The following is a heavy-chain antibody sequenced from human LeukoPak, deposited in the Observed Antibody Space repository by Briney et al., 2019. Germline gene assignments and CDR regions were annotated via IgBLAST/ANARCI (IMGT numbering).Heavy chain of an antibody. CDR3: ARFNYYDSSGHFDY. J-gene: IGHJ4*02. CDR1: GFTFSTYA. Sequence: GGSLRLSCAVSGFTFSTYAMSWVRQSPGKGLEWVSVIYSGGSTYYADSVRSRFTISRDNSKNTLYLQINSLRVEDTAVYYCARFNYYDSSGHFDYWGQGTLVSVSS. V-gene: IGHV3-66*01. D-gene: IGHD3-22*01. CDR2: IYSGGST.